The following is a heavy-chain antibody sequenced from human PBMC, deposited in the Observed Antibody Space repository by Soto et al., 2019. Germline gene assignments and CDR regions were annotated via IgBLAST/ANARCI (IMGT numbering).Heavy chain of an antibody. J-gene: IGHJ6*02. D-gene: IGHD6-25*01. CDR3: VRVWRLVGRYGMDV. Sequence: PGGSLRLSCAASGFIFSRSAMNWVRQAPGKGLEWVSSISGGSAYIYYADSVKGRFTISRDNAKNSLYLEMNSLRVEDTAVYYCVRVWRLVGRYGMDVWGQGTTVTVSS. CDR1: GFIFSRSA. V-gene: IGHV3-21*01. CDR2: ISGGSAYI.